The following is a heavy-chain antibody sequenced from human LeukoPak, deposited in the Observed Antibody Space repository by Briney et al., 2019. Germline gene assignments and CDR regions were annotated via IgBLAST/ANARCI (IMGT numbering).Heavy chain of an antibody. V-gene: IGHV3-74*01. J-gene: IGHJ6*02. Sequence: GGSLRLSCAASGFTFSSYWMHWVRQAPGKGLVWVSRIKSDGSSTSYADSVKGRFTISRDNAKNTLYLQMNSLRAEDTAVYYCARENYYGMDVWGQGTTVTVSS. CDR1: GFTFSSYW. CDR3: ARENYYGMDV. CDR2: IKSDGSST.